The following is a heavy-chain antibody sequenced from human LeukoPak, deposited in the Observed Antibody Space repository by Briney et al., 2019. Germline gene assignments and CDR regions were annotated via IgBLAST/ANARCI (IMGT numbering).Heavy chain of an antibody. Sequence: SETLSLTCAVYGGSFSGYYWSWIRQPPGKGLEWIGEINHSGSTNYNPSLKSRVTISVDTSKNQFSLKLSSVTAADTAVYYCARGYGNDFWSGYSYYFDYWGQGTLVTVSS. CDR2: INHSGST. D-gene: IGHD3-3*01. CDR3: ARGYGNDFWSGYSYYFDY. V-gene: IGHV4-34*01. CDR1: GGSFSGYY. J-gene: IGHJ4*02.